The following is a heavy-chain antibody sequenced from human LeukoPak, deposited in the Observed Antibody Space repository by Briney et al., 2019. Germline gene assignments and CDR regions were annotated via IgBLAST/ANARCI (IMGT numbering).Heavy chain of an antibody. CDR1: GGTFSSYA. J-gene: IGHJ5*02. CDR3: ARAGLYDYDWGSYRQKWFDP. D-gene: IGHD3-16*02. V-gene: IGHV1-69*05. Sequence: SVKVSCKASGGTFSSYAFNWVRQAPGQGLEWMGRVIPMFGTANYAQKLQGRVTITRDESTSTAYMEVNSLRSEDTAVYYCARAGLYDYDWGSYRQKWFDPWGQGTLVTVSS. CDR2: VIPMFGTA.